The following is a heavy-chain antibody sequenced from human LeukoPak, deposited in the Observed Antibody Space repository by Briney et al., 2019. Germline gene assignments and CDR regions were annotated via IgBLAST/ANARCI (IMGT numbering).Heavy chain of an antibody. J-gene: IGHJ4*02. D-gene: IGHD4-17*01. Sequence: SETLSLTCTVSGGSISSDNYYWGWIRQPPGKGLEFIGSIYYSGSTYYNPSLKSRVTISVDTSKNQFSLKLSSVTAADTAVYYCARAYGDYGLDYWGQGTLVTVSS. CDR3: ARAYGDYGLDY. V-gene: IGHV4-39*07. CDR2: IYYSGST. CDR1: GGSISSDNYY.